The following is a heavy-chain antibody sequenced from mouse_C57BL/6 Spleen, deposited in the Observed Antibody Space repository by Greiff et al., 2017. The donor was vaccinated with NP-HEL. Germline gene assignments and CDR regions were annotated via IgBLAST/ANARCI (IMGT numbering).Heavy chain of an antibody. V-gene: IGHV5-4*01. J-gene: IGHJ4*01. Sequence: DVQLVESGGGLVKPGGSLKLSCAASGFTFSSYAMSWVRQTPEKRLEWVATISDGGSYTYYPDNVKGRFTISRDNAKNNLYLQMSHMKSEDRAMYYCARAYYSNPYAMDYWGQGTSVTVSS. CDR3: ARAYYSNPYAMDY. D-gene: IGHD2-5*01. CDR2: ISDGGSYT. CDR1: GFTFSSYA.